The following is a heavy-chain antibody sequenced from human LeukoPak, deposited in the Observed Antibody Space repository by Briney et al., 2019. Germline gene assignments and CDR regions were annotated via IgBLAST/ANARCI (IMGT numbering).Heavy chain of an antibody. CDR2: INHSGST. D-gene: IGHD3-10*01. CDR3: ARGRGGSGSYYELNFVY. CDR1: GGSFSGYY. V-gene: IGHV4-34*01. Sequence: PSETLSLTCAVSGGSFSGYYWSWIRQPPGKGLEWIGEINHSGSTNYNPSLKSRVTISVDTSKIQFSLKLSSVTAADTAVYYCARGRGGSGSYYELNFVYWGQGTLVTVSS. J-gene: IGHJ4*02.